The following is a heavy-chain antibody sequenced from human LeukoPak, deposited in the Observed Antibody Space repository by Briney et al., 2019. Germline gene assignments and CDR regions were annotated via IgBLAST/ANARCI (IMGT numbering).Heavy chain of an antibody. CDR3: ARAYNWNYVGYYYMDV. D-gene: IGHD1-7*01. CDR1: GGSISSSNW. CDR2: IYHSGST. V-gene: IGHV4-4*02. J-gene: IGHJ6*03. Sequence: SETLSLTCAVSGGSISSSNWWSWVRQPPGKGLEWIGEIYHSGSTNYNPSLKSRVTISVDKSKNQFSLKLSSVTAADTAVYYCARAYNWNYVGYYYMDVWGKGTTVTVSS.